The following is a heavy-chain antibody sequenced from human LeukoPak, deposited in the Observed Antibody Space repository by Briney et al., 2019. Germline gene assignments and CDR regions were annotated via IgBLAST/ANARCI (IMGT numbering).Heavy chain of an antibody. J-gene: IGHJ6*03. CDR1: GYTFTSYD. CDR2: MNPNSGNT. Sequence: ASVKVSCKASGYTFTSYDINWVRQATGQGLEWMGWMNPNSGNTGYAQKFQGRVTMTRNTSISTAYMELSSLRSEDTAVHYCARGSSRPYSDYYYYYYMDVWGKGTTVTVSS. V-gene: IGHV1-8*01. CDR3: ARGSSRPYSDYYYYYYMDV. D-gene: IGHD2/OR15-2a*01.